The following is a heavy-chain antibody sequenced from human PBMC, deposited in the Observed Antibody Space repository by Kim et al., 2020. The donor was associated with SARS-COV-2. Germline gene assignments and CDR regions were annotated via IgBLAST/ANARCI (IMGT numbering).Heavy chain of an antibody. CDR1: GGSFSGYY. V-gene: IGHV4-34*01. CDR2: INHSGST. Sequence: SETLSLTCAVYGGSFSGYYWSWIRQPPGKGLEWIGEINHSGSTNYNPSLKSRVTISVDTSKNQFSLKLSSVTAADTAVYYCARFSENWYFDLWGRGNLVT. J-gene: IGHJ2*01. CDR3: ARFSENWYFDL.